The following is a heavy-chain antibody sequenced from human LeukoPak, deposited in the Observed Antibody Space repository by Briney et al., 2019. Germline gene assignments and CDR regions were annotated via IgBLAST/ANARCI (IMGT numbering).Heavy chain of an antibody. V-gene: IGHV1-69*13. D-gene: IGHD6-13*01. CDR2: IIPIFGTA. CDR1: GGTFSSYA. CDR3: ARGWDMSAAAGPDPFDP. J-gene: IGHJ5*02. Sequence: SVKVSCKASGGTFSSYAISWVRQAPGHGLEWMGGIIPIFGTANYAQKFQGRVTITADESTSTAYMELSSLRSEDTAVYYCARGWDMSAAAGPDPFDPWGQGTLVTVSS.